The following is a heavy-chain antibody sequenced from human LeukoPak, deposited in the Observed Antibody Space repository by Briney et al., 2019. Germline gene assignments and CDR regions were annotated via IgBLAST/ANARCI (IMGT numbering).Heavy chain of an antibody. CDR1: GFTFTNYL. J-gene: IGHJ4*02. V-gene: IGHV3-7*01. CDR2: IKEDGSGK. Sequence: PGGSLRLSCASSGFTFTNYLMSWVRQTPGKGLEWVANIKEDGSGKWYVDSVRGRFTISRDNAKNSLYLQMNSLRAEDTAVYYCARDRESNWYPFLDSWGQGTLSLSPQ. D-gene: IGHD6-13*01. CDR3: ARDRESNWYPFLDS.